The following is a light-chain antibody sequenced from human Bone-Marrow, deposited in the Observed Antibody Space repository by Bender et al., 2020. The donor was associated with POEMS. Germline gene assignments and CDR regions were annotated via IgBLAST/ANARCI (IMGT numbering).Light chain of an antibody. CDR1: SSNIGGNA. V-gene: IGLV1-44*01. J-gene: IGLJ3*02. CDR3: SAWDGVLNGWV. Sequence: QSVLTQPPSASGTPGQRVTISCSGSSSNIGGNAVNWWQQLPGTAPKLLIYGNDQRPSGVPDRFSGSKSGASTSLAISGLRSEAEADSFCSAWDGVLNGWVFGGGTELTVL. CDR2: GND.